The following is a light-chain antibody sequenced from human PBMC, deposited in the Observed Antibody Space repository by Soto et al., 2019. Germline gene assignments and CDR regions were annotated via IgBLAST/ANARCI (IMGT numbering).Light chain of an antibody. J-gene: IGLJ2*01. CDR1: SSDVGAYNF. V-gene: IGLV2-14*01. CDR2: DVN. Sequence: QSALTQPASVSGSPGQSITISCTGTSSDVGAYNFVSWYQQHPGKAPKLMIYDVNIRPSGVSNRFSGSKSGNTASLTISGLQAEDEADYYCSSYTTSSTMVFGGGTKLTVL. CDR3: SSYTTSSTMV.